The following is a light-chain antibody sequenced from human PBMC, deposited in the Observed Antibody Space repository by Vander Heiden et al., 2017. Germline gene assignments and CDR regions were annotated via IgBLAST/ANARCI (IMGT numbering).Light chain of an antibody. CDR1: QSVSGN. V-gene: IGKV3-15*01. CDR3: QQYNDRPRT. Sequence: EVVMTQSPGTLSVSPGERGTLSCRASQSVSGNLAWYQQKPGQAPRLLIYGASTRATGIPARFSVSGSGTEFTLTINNLQSEDFAVYYCQQYNDRPRTFGQGTKVETK. J-gene: IGKJ1*01. CDR2: GAS.